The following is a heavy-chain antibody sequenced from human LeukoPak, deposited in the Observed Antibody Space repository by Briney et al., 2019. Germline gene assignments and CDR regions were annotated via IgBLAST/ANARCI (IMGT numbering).Heavy chain of an antibody. J-gene: IGHJ5*02. CDR1: GYTFTSCD. D-gene: IGHD3-10*01. CDR2: IIPIFGTA. Sequence: GASVKVSCKASGYTFTSCDINWVRQATGQGLEWMGGIIPIFGTANYAQKFQGRVTITADESTSTVYMELSSLRSEDTAVYYCARDWAGVRGVGDWFDPWGQGTLVTVSS. V-gene: IGHV1-69*13. CDR3: ARDWAGVRGVGDWFDP.